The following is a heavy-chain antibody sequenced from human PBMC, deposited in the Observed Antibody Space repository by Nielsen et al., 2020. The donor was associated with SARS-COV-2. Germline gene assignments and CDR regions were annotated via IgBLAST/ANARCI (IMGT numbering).Heavy chain of an antibody. CDR1: GFTFDDYT. Sequence: GGSLRLSCAASGFTFDDYTMHWVRQAPGKGLEWVSLISRDGGSTYYADSVKGRFTISRDNSKNSLYLQMNSLRTEDTALYYCAKDMGPWGRYYYYGMDVWGQGTTVTVSS. V-gene: IGHV3-43*01. CDR2: ISRDGGST. D-gene: IGHD7-27*01. J-gene: IGHJ6*02. CDR3: AKDMGPWGRYYYYGMDV.